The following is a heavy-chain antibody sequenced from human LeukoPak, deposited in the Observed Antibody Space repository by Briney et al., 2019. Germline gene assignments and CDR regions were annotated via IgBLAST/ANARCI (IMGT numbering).Heavy chain of an antibody. CDR2: ITGSGRSI. D-gene: IGHD3-10*01. Sequence: GGSLRLSCEASGFTFSSYAMSWVRQAPGKGLQWVSSITGSGRSIYYADSVKGRFTISRDNAKNSLYLQMNSLRAEDTAVYYCARVALLWFGELGYYFDYWGQGTLVTVSS. J-gene: IGHJ4*02. CDR1: GFTFSSYA. CDR3: ARVALLWFGELGYYFDY. V-gene: IGHV3-21*01.